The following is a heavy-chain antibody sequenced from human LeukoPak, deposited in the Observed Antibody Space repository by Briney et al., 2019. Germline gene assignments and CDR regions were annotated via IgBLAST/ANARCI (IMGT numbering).Heavy chain of an antibody. CDR3: ARGGSGSDAFDI. V-gene: IGHV3-20*04. J-gene: IGHJ3*02. Sequence: GGSLRLSCAASGFTFDDYGMSWVRQAPGKGLEWVSGINWNGGSTGYADSVKGQFTISRDNAKNSLYLQMNSLRAEDTALYYCARGGSGSDAFDIWGQGTMVTVSS. CDR1: GFTFDDYG. D-gene: IGHD1-26*01. CDR2: INWNGGST.